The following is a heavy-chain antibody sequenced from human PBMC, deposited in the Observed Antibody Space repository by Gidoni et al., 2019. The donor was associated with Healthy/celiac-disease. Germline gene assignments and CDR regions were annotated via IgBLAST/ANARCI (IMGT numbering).Heavy chain of an antibody. V-gene: IGHV3-30*18. CDR3: AKDLGRGGIVPADP. CDR1: GSTFSSYG. CDR2: ISYDGSNK. Sequence: QVQLVESGGGVVQPGRSLRLSCADSGSTFSSYGMHWVRQAPGKGLEWVAVISYDGSNKYYADSVKGRFTISRDNSKNTLYLQMNSLRAEDTAVYYCAKDLGRGGIVPADPWGQGTLVTVSS. J-gene: IGHJ5*02. D-gene: IGHD2-2*01.